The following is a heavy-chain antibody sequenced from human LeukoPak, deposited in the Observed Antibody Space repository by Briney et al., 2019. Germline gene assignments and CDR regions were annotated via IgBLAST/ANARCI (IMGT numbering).Heavy chain of an antibody. Sequence: PSETLSLTCTVSGGSISSHYWSWIRQPPGKGLEWIGYIYYSGSTYYNPSLKSRVTISVDTSKNQFSLKLSSVTAADTAVYYCARVFGDYYYYMDVWGKGTTVTVSS. CDR3: ARVFGDYYYYMDV. V-gene: IGHV4-59*06. CDR2: IYYSGST. D-gene: IGHD3-16*01. J-gene: IGHJ6*03. CDR1: GGSISSHY.